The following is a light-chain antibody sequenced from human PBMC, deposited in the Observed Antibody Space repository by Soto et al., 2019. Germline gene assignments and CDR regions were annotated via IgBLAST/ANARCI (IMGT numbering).Light chain of an antibody. Sequence: QSVLTQPPSASGTPGQRVTISCSGSSSNIGSEFVYWYQQLPGTAPKLLIYHNYQRPSGVPDRFSGSKSGTSASLAISDLRSEDEGDYYCSAWDDSLKGYVFGAGTKLTVL. V-gene: IGLV1-47*01. J-gene: IGLJ1*01. CDR2: HNY. CDR3: SAWDDSLKGYV. CDR1: SSNIGSEF.